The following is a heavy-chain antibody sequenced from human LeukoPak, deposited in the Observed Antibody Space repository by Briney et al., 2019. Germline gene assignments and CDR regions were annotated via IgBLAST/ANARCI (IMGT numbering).Heavy chain of an antibody. CDR3: ARQVLARYCSSTSRYTGGLDY. D-gene: IGHD2-2*02. J-gene: IGHJ4*02. CDR2: IYPGDSDT. Sequence: GESLKISCKGSGYSFTSYWIGWVRQMPGKGLEWMGIIYPGDSDTRYSPSFQGQVTISADKSISTAYLQWSSLKASDTAMYYCARQVLARYCSSTSRYTGGLDYWGQGTLVTVSS. V-gene: IGHV5-51*01. CDR1: GYSFTSYW.